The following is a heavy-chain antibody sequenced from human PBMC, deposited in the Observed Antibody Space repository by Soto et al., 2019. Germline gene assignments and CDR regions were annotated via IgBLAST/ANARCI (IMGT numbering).Heavy chain of an antibody. CDR2: ISYDGSNK. D-gene: IGHD1-26*01. Sequence: GGSLRLSCAASGFTFSSYAMHWVRQAPGKGLEWVAVISYDGSNKYYADSVKGRFTISRDNSKNTLYLQMNSLRAEDTAVYYCARDVKSGSYLAPIEYYFDYWGQGTLVTVSS. CDR3: ARDVKSGSYLAPIEYYFDY. V-gene: IGHV3-30-3*01. CDR1: GFTFSSYA. J-gene: IGHJ4*02.